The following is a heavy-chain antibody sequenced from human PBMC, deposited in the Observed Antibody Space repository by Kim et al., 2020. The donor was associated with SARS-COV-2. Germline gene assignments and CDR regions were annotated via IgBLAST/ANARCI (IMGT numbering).Heavy chain of an antibody. Sequence: SETLSLTCAVYGGSFSGYYWSWIRQPPGKGLEWIGEINHSGSTNYNPSLKSRVTISVDTSKNQFSLKLSSVTAADTAVYYCARGRGYSSSWQYFQHWGQG. D-gene: IGHD6-13*01. V-gene: IGHV4-34*01. J-gene: IGHJ1*01. CDR1: GGSFSGYY. CDR2: INHSGST. CDR3: ARGRGYSSSWQYFQH.